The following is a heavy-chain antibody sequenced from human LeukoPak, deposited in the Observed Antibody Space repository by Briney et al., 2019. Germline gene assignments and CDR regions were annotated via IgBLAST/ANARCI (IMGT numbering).Heavy chain of an antibody. CDR3: ATGHVDTAMVTYFDY. CDR1: GYTLTALS. J-gene: IGHJ4*02. Sequence: ASVKVSCKVAGYTLTALSMHWVRQAPGKGLEWMGGFDPEDGETIYAQKFQGRVTMTEDTSTDTAYMELSSLRSEDTAVYYCATGHVDTAMVTYFDYWGQGTLVTVSS. D-gene: IGHD5-18*01. CDR2: FDPEDGET. V-gene: IGHV1-24*01.